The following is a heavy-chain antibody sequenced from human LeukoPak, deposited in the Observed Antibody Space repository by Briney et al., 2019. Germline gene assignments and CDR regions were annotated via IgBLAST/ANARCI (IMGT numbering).Heavy chain of an antibody. Sequence: GGSLRLSCAASGFPFCQYATTCVRQAPGQGLECVSSISGRGDSTYYADSVKGQFTVSRDNSKNTLYLKMNSLRAEDTDVNYRANANANKYFALLLLNYTFNIWGQGTMVTVSS. CDR2: ISGRGDST. D-gene: IGHD3-9*01. V-gene: IGHV3-23*01. CDR3: ANANANKYFALLLLNYTFNI. CDR1: GFPFCQYA. J-gene: IGHJ3*02.